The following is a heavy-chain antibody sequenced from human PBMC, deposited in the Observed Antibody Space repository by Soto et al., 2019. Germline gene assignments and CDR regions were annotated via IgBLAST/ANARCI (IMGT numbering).Heavy chain of an antibody. J-gene: IGHJ4*02. CDR2: IWYDGSNK. CDR3: ARDSPQIYCNNGVWPCLATDY. CDR1: GFTFSSYG. V-gene: IGHV3-33*01. Sequence: PGGSLRLSCAASGFTFSSYGMHWVRQAPGKGLEWVAVIWYDGSNKYYADSVKGRFTISRDNSKNTLYLQMNSLRAEDAAVYYCARDSPQIYCNNGVWPCLATDYWGQGTLVTVSS. D-gene: IGHD2-8*01.